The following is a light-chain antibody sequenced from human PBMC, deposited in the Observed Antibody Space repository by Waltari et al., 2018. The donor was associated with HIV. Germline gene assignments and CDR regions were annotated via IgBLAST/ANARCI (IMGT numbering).Light chain of an antibody. CDR3: AAWDDRLKGFYV. CDR1: TSNTGSNS. Sequence: QSVLTQPPPASGTPGQTLTTSCSGSTSNTGSNSVSSYQHVPGTAPKHLIYGDDQRPSGVPDRFSGSKSGASAALAISGLQSKDDADYYCAAWDDRLKGFYVFGTGTKVSVL. J-gene: IGLJ1*01. CDR2: GDD. V-gene: IGLV1-44*01.